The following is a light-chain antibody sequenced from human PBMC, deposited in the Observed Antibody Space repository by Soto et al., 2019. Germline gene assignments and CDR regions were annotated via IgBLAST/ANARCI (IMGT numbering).Light chain of an antibody. CDR1: QSVSTSY. J-gene: IGKJ2*01. CDR3: QQYGSSPPKYT. Sequence: IVLTQYPGPLSLCPGERATFSCRARQSVSTSYLAWYQQKPGQAPRLLIYGASSRATGIPDRFSGSGSGTDFNLTISRLEPEDFAVYYCQQYGSSPPKYTFGQGTKLEIK. V-gene: IGKV3-20*01. CDR2: GAS.